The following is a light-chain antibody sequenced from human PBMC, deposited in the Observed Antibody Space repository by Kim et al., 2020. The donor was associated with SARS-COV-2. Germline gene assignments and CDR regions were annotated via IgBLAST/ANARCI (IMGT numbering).Light chain of an antibody. J-gene: IGLJ1*01. CDR3: SSYAGSNNYV. CDR2: EVT. CDR1: SSDVGGYNY. Sequence: GQSVTISCTGTSSDVGGYNYVSWYQPHPDKAPKLMIYEVTKRPSGVPDRFSGSKSGSTASLTVPGLQAEDEADYYCSSYAGSNNYVFGTGTKVTVL. V-gene: IGLV2-8*01.